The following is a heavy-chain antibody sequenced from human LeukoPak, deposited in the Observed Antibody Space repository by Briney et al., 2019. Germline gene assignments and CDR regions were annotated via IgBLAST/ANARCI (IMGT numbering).Heavy chain of an antibody. V-gene: IGHV3-11*01. CDR2: ITATGSTT. Sequence: PGGSLRLSCAVSGFSLSDYYMTWIRQVPGKGLEWISYITATGSTTYYADSLKGRLTISRDTAKSFVYLQMNSLRVDDTAVYYCARGKDGSKSRTNSFDIWGQGTMVTVSS. J-gene: IGHJ3*02. CDR3: ARGKDGSKSRTNSFDI. CDR1: GFSLSDYY. D-gene: IGHD5-24*01.